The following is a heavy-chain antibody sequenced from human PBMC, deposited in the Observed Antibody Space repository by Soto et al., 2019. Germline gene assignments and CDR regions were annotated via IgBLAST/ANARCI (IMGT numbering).Heavy chain of an antibody. V-gene: IGHV4-39*01. CDR1: GDSISSSTYF. CDR2: IYYSGST. Sequence: ETLSLTCTVSGDSISSSTYFWGWVRQPPGKGLEWIGSIYYSGSTYYNPSLKSRVTISVDTSKNHFSLKVSSVTAADTAVYYCARHLGEGYFDYWGQGTLVTVSS. J-gene: IGHJ4*02. CDR3: ARHLGEGYFDY.